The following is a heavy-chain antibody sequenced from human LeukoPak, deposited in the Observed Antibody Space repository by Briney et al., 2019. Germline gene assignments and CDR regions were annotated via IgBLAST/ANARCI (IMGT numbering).Heavy chain of an antibody. CDR2: IYYSGST. V-gene: IGHV4-59*12. CDR3: ARDQFGGIVPAAVPYYYYYMDV. Sequence: PSETLSLTCTVSGGSISSYYWSWIRQPPGKGLEWIGYIYYSGSTNYNPSLKSRVTMSVDTSKNQFSLKLSSVTAADTAVYYCARDQFGGIVPAAVPYYYYYMDVWGKGTTVTVSS. D-gene: IGHD2-2*01. CDR1: GGSISSYY. J-gene: IGHJ6*03.